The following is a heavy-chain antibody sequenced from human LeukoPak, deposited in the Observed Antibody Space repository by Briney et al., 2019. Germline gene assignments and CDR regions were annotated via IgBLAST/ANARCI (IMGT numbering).Heavy chain of an antibody. J-gene: IGHJ5*02. CDR1: GGSISSYY. D-gene: IGHD3-3*01. CDR2: IYYSGST. V-gene: IGHV4-59*01. CDR3: ARVTSYYDFWSGGWFDP. Sequence: SETLSLTCTVSGGSISSYYWSWIRQPPGKGLEWIGYIYYSGSTNYNPSLKSRVTISVDTSKNQFSLKLSSVTAADTAVYYCARVTSYYDFWSGGWFDPWGQGTLVTVSS.